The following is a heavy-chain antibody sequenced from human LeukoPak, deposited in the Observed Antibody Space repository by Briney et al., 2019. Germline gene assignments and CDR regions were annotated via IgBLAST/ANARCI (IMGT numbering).Heavy chain of an antibody. CDR2: MNLNSGNT. J-gene: IGHJ5*02. Sequence: ASVKVSCKASGYTFTNYDINWVRQATGQRLEWMGWMNLNSGNTGYAQKFQGRVTMTRNTSISTAYMELCSLRSEDTALYYCARDIAGATKGGWFDTWGQGTPVTVSS. D-gene: IGHD1-26*01. V-gene: IGHV1-8*01. CDR1: GYTFTNYD. CDR3: ARDIAGATKGGWFDT.